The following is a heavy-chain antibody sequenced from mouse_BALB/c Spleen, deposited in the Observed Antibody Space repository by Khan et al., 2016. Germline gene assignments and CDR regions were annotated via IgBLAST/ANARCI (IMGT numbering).Heavy chain of an antibody. J-gene: IGHJ3*01. Sequence: VQLKESGGGLVQPGGSMKLSCVASGFTFSNYWMNWVRQFPEKGLEWIAEIRLQSNNYATHYAEYGKGRFTISRDDYKSSVYLQMINLRPEDTGIYYCTRPFAYWGQGTLVTVSA. V-gene: IGHV6-6*02. CDR1: GFTFSNYW. CDR3: TRPFAY. CDR2: IRLQSNNYAT.